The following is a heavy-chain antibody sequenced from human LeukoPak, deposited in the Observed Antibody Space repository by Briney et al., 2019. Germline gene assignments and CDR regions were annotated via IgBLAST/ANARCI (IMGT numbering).Heavy chain of an antibody. V-gene: IGHV3-30-3*01. CDR3: ASGVIDPGYCSSTSCFNLNDY. CDR1: GFTFSSYA. D-gene: IGHD2-2*01. J-gene: IGHJ4*02. Sequence: GRSLRLSCAASGFTFSSYAMHWVRQAPGKGLEWVAVISYDGSNKYYADSVKGRFTISRDNSKNTLYLQMNSPRAEDTAVYYCASGVIDPGYCSSTSCFNLNDYWGQGTLVTVSS. CDR2: ISYDGSNK.